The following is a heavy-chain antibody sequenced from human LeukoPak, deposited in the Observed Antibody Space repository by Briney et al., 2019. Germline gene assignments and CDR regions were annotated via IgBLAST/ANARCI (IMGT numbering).Heavy chain of an antibody. D-gene: IGHD4-23*01. J-gene: IGHJ4*02. CDR3: ARENGGHSPLDH. V-gene: IGHV3-30-3*01. CDR2: ISYDGSNK. CDR1: GFTFSSYA. Sequence: PGGSLRLSCAASGFTFSSYAMHWVRQAPGKGLEWVAVISYDGSNKYYADSVKGRFTISRDNSKNTLYLQMNSLRAEDTAVYYCARENGGHSPLDHWGQGTLVTVSS.